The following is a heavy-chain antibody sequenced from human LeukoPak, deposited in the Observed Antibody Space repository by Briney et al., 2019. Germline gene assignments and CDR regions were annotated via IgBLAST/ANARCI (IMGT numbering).Heavy chain of an antibody. CDR1: GYTFIPYH. D-gene: IGHD2/OR15-2a*01. J-gene: IGHJ4*02. Sequence: ASVKVSCKASGYTFIPYHMHWVRQAPGQGLEWMGRIHPSSGATNYAQRFQGRVTLTRDTSINTAYMELSRLTSDDTAVYYCARDLPFEDWGQGTLVTVSS. V-gene: IGHV1-2*06. CDR2: IHPSSGAT. CDR3: ARDLPFED.